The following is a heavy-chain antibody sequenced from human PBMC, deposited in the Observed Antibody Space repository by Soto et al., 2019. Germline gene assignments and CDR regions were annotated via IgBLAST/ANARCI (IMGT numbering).Heavy chain of an antibody. CDR2: ISGSGGDR. J-gene: IGHJ4*02. V-gene: IGHV3-23*01. CDR3: AKDRFGIVGPVDY. Sequence: EVQLLESGGNLVQPGGSLRLSCAASGLIFSDYAMSWVRQAPGKGLECVACISGSGGDRFYADSVKGRFTISRDNSKNTLSRHMNSLRVDDTAVYFCAKDRFGIVGPVDYWGQGTLVTVSS. CDR1: GLIFSDYA. D-gene: IGHD1-26*01.